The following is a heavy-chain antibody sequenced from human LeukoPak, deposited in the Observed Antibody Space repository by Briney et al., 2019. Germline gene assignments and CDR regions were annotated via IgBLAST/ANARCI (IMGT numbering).Heavy chain of an antibody. V-gene: IGHV4-59*01. CDR3: AGAPNRHFFDY. Sequence: SETLSLTCTVSSGSITSYYWSWIRQPPGKGLEYIGHIYYTGTTDYNPSLKSRVTMSVDTSKSQFSLRLISVTASDTAVYFCAGAPNRHFFDYWGHGTLVAVSS. CDR1: SGSITSYY. J-gene: IGHJ4*01. CDR2: IYYTGTT.